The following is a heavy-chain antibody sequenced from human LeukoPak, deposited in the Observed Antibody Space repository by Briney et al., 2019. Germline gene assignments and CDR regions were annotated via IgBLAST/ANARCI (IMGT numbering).Heavy chain of an antibody. CDR1: GYTFTGYY. Sequence: GASVKVSCKASGYTFTGYYMHWVRQAPGQGLEWMGRINPNGGGTNYAQKFQGRVTMTRDTSISTAYMELSRLRSDDTAVYYCARGPRSIAARRGNWFDPWGQGTLVTVSS. D-gene: IGHD6-6*01. CDR3: ARGPRSIAARRGNWFDP. J-gene: IGHJ5*02. CDR2: INPNGGGT. V-gene: IGHV1-2*06.